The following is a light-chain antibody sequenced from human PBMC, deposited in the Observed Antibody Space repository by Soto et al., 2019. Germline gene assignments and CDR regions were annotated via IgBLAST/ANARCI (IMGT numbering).Light chain of an antibody. Sequence: EIVLTQSPGTLSLSPGERATLSCRADRSVSDTLLTWFQQKPGQAPRILIFGTSNRAPGIPDRFSGSGSGTDVTLTISRLEPDDVAVYFCQHYGDSSWTFGQGTKVEIK. J-gene: IGKJ1*01. V-gene: IGKV3-20*01. CDR3: QHYGDSSWT. CDR2: GTS. CDR1: RSVSDTL.